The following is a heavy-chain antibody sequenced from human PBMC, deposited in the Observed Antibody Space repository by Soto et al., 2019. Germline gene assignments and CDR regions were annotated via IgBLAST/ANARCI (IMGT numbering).Heavy chain of an antibody. CDR1: GFTFGDYA. D-gene: IGHD3-10*01. CDR3: TREYYYGSGSYSPFDY. J-gene: IGHJ4*02. V-gene: IGHV3-49*03. CDR2: IRSKAYGGTT. Sequence: GSLRLSCTASGFTFGDYAMSWFRQAPGKGLEWVGFIRSKAYGGTTEYAASVKGRFTISRDDSKSIAYLQMNSLKTEDTAVYYCTREYYYGSGSYSPFDYWGQGTLVTVSS.